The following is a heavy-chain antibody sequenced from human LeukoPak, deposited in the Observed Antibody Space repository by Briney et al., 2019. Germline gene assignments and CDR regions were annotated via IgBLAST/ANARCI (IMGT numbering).Heavy chain of an antibody. CDR2: INHSGST. CDR1: GGSFSGYY. Sequence: SETLSLTCAVYGGSFSGYYWSWIRQPPGKGLEWIGEINHSGSTNYNPSLKSRVTILVDTSKNQFSLKLSSVTAADTAVYYCARGRVSWFDPWGQGTLVTVSS. V-gene: IGHV4-34*01. CDR3: ARGRVSWFDP. J-gene: IGHJ5*02.